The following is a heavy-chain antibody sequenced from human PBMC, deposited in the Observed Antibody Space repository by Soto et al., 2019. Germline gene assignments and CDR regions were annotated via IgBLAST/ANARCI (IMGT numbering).Heavy chain of an antibody. V-gene: IGHV1-2*04. Sequence: QVQLVQSGAEVKKPGASVKVSCKASGYTFTGYYMHWVRQAPGQGLVWMGWINPDSGGTNYAQKFQGWVTMTRDTSISTAYMGLSRLRSDDTAVYYCARGIVQELYGLYGMDVWGQGTTVTVSS. D-gene: IGHD1-26*01. CDR2: INPDSGGT. CDR3: ARGIVQELYGLYGMDV. J-gene: IGHJ6*02. CDR1: GYTFTGYY.